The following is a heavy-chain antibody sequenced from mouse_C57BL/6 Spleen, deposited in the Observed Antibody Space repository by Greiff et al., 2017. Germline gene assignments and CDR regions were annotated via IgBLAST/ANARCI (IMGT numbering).Heavy chain of an antibody. Sequence: QVQLQQSGPELVKPGASVKISCKASGYAFSSSWLNWVKQRPGKGLEWIGRRYPGDGDTNYNGKFKGKATLTADKSSSTAYMQLSSLTSEDSAVYFCARSRQLRLEAMDYWGQGTSVTVSS. CDR3: ARSRQLRLEAMDY. J-gene: IGHJ4*01. V-gene: IGHV1-82*01. CDR1: GYAFSSSW. D-gene: IGHD3-2*02. CDR2: RYPGDGDT.